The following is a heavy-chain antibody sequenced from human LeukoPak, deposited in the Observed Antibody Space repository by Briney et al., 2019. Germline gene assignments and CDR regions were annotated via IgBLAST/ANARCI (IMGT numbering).Heavy chain of an antibody. CDR1: GFTFSNYG. V-gene: IGHV3-23*01. D-gene: IGHD6-25*01. CDR3: AKGQRTSSTWELDY. Sequence: GGSLRLSCAASGFTFSNYGMTWVRQAAGKGLEWVSVVSASGDVTFYADSVKGRFTSSRDNSKNTGHLQMDSLRAEDTAIYYCAKGQRTSSTWELDYWGQGTLVTVSS. J-gene: IGHJ4*02. CDR2: VSASGDVT.